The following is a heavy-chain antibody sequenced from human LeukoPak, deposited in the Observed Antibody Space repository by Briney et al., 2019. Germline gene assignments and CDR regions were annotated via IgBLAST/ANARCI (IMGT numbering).Heavy chain of an antibody. CDR1: GFTSIAYA. CDR3: ARNQQLGGHSYYYYGMDV. J-gene: IGHJ6*02. D-gene: IGHD3-16*01. Sequence: QTGGSLRLSCVGSGFTSIAYALTWARQAPGKGLEWVSGISGGGVTTYYADSVKGRFTISRDNSKNTLYQQMNSLRADDTAIYYCARNQQLGGHSYYYYGMDVWGQGTTVTVSS. V-gene: IGHV3-23*01. CDR2: ISGGGVTT.